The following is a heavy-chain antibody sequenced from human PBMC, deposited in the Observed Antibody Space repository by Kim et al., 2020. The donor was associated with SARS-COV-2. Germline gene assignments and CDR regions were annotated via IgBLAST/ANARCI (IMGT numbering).Heavy chain of an antibody. CDR1: GGTFSSYA. CDR2: IIPILGIA. D-gene: IGHD4-17*01. V-gene: IGHV1-69*04. Sequence: SVKVSCKASGGTFSSYAISWVRQAPGQGLEWMGRIIPILGIANYAQKFQGRVTITADKSTSTAYMELSSLRSEDTAVYYCAREREDYGGSRGGDYWGQGALVTVSS. J-gene: IGHJ4*02. CDR3: AREREDYGGSRGGDY.